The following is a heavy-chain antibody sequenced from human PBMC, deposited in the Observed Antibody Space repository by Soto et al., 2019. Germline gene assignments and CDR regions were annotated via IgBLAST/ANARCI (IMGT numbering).Heavy chain of an antibody. Sequence: QVQLQESGPGLVKPSQTLSLTCTVSGGSISSGDYYWSWIRQPPGKGLEWIGYIYYSGSTYYNPSLKRRVTISVDTSKSQFSLKLSSVPAADTAVYYCARVDSNSDFDYWGQGTLVNVSS. D-gene: IGHD4-4*01. CDR2: IYYSGST. CDR3: ARVDSNSDFDY. V-gene: IGHV4-30-4*01. J-gene: IGHJ4*02. CDR1: GGSISSGDYY.